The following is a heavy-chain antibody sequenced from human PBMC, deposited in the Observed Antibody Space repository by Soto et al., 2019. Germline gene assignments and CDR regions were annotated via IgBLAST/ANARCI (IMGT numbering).Heavy chain of an antibody. J-gene: IGHJ4*02. V-gene: IGHV3-30*18. CDR3: AKDHIGVAVAAPNPGY. Sequence: GGSLRLSCAASGFTFSSYGMHWVRQAPGKGLEWVAVISYDGSNKYYADSVKGRFTISRDNSKNTLYLQMNSLRAEDTAVYYCAKDHIGVAVAAPNPGYWGQGTLVTVSS. CDR1: GFTFSSYG. D-gene: IGHD6-19*01. CDR2: ISYDGSNK.